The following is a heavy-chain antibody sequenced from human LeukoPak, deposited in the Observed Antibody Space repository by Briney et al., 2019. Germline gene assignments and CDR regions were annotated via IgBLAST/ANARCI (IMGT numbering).Heavy chain of an antibody. Sequence: ASVKVSCKASGYTFSNYGISWVRQAPGQGLEGVGWVSTYNARTNYAQKFQGRVTMTTDTSTTTAYMELRGLRSDDTAVYFCARDFMELNNNDRYDCLDYWGRGTLVTVSS. CDR2: VSTYNART. CDR3: ARDFMELNNNDRYDCLDY. CDR1: GYTFSNYG. D-gene: IGHD3-3*01. V-gene: IGHV1-18*04. J-gene: IGHJ4*02.